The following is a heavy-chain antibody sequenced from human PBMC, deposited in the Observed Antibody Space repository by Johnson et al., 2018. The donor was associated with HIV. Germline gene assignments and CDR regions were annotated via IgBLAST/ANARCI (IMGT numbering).Heavy chain of an antibody. Sequence: QVQLVESGGGVVQPGRSLRLSCAASGFTFSSYAMHWVRQAPGKGLEWVAVISYDGSNKYYADSVKGRFSISRDNSKNTLYLQMNSLRAEDTAVYYCVRVSLGYSYGYDAFDIWGQGTMVTVSS. J-gene: IGHJ3*02. CDR3: VRVSLGYSYGYDAFDI. CDR1: GFTFSSYA. CDR2: ISYDGSNK. D-gene: IGHD5-18*01. V-gene: IGHV3-30-3*01.